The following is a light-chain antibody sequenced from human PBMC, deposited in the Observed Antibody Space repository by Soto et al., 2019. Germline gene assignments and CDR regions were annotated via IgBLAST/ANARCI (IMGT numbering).Light chain of an antibody. V-gene: IGKV3-11*01. CDR1: ESIGNY. CDR2: DAS. J-gene: IGKJ4*01. CDR3: PWRSDWPPRLT. Sequence: EVVLTQSPATLSLSPGERATLSCRASESIGNYLAWYQQKLGQAPKLLIYDASHRAIGIPGRFSGGGSGTDFTPTISSLEPEDFAVYYCPWRSDWPPRLTFGGGTKVEIK.